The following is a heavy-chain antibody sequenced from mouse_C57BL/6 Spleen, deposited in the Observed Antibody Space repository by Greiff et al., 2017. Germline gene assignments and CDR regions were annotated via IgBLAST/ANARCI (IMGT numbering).Heavy chain of an antibody. Sequence: QVQLQQSGAELVRPGTSVKVSCKASGYAFTNYLIEWVKQRPGQGLEWIGVINPGSGGTNYNEKFKGKATLTADKSSSTAYMQLSSLTSEDSAVYFCARSGYGNPYYYAMDYWGQGTSVTVSS. CDR1: GYAFTNYL. V-gene: IGHV1-54*01. D-gene: IGHD2-1*01. CDR2: INPGSGGT. J-gene: IGHJ4*01. CDR3: ARSGYGNPYYYAMDY.